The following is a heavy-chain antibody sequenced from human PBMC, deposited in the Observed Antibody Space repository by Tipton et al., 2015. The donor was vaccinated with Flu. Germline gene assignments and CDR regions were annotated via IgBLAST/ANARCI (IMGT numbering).Heavy chain of an antibody. V-gene: IGHV4-4*07. Sequence: PGLVKPSETLSLTCTVSGGSISSYYWSWIRQPAGKGLEWIGRIYTSGGTNYNPSLKSRVTMSVDMSKNQFSLELNSVTAADTAVYFCARCKSESYCHCFDSWGKGTLVTVSS. CDR2: IYTSGGT. J-gene: IGHJ4*02. D-gene: IGHD3-10*01. CDR1: GGSISSYY. CDR3: ARCKSESYCHCFDS.